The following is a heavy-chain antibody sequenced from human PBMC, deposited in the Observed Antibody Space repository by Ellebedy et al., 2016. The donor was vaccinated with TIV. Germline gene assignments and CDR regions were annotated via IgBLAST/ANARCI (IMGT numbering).Heavy chain of an antibody. V-gene: IGHV1-18*04. D-gene: IGHD5-12*01. Sequence: AASVQVSCKASGYTFTSYGIIRVRQPPGQGLEWMGWITAYNGNTNYAQKVQGRVTMTTDTSTSTAYMEMRSLRSADTGVYYCARYRLEEGSGYEFFDYWGQGTLVTVSS. CDR1: GYTFTSYG. CDR2: ITAYNGNT. CDR3: ARYRLEEGSGYEFFDY. J-gene: IGHJ4*02.